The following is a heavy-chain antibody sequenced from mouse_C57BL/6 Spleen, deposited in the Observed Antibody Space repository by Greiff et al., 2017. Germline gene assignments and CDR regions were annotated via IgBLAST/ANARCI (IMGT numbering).Heavy chain of an antibody. D-gene: IGHD1-1*01. CDR3: ARPPFYGSSEGYFDV. V-gene: IGHV5-17*01. CDR2: ISSGSSTI. CDR1: GFTFSDYG. J-gene: IGHJ1*03. Sequence: EVQLVESGGGLVKPGGSLKLSCAASGFTFSDYGMHWVRQAPEKGLEWVAYISSGSSTIYYADTVKGRFTISRDNAKNTLFLQMTSLRSEDTAMYYCARPPFYGSSEGYFDVWGTGTTVTVSS.